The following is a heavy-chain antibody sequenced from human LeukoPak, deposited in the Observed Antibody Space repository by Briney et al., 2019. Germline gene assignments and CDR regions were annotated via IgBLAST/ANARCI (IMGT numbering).Heavy chain of an antibody. J-gene: IGHJ3*02. CDR2: IWYDGSNK. CDR3: ARDPGDYVGNDAFDI. V-gene: IGHV3-33*01. Sequence: PGGSLRLSCAAAGFTFSSYGMHWVRHAPGKGLGWVAVIWYDGSNKYYADSVKGRFTVSRDNSKNTVYLQMNSLRAEDTAVYYCARDPGDYVGNDAFDIWGQGTMVTVSS. CDR1: GFTFSSYG. D-gene: IGHD4-17*01.